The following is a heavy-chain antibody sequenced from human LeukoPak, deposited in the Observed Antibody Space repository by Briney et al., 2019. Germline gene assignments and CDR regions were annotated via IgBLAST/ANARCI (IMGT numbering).Heavy chain of an antibody. V-gene: IGHV6-1*01. Sequence: SQTLSLTCAISGDSLSSNSAAWNWIRQSRSRGLEWLGRTYYRSKLYNDYAGSVKSRIPINPDTYKNQSSLQLNSLTPEDPAVYYCARDTCSGGSCFDYWGQGTLVTVSS. CDR3: ARDTCSGGSCFDY. J-gene: IGHJ4*02. CDR2: TYYRSKLYN. D-gene: IGHD2-15*01. CDR1: GDSLSSNSAA.